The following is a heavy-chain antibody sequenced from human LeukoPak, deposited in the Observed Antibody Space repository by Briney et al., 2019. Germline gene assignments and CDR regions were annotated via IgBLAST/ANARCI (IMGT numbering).Heavy chain of an antibody. V-gene: IGHV4-4*07. J-gene: IGHJ3*02. Sequence: SETLSLTCTVSGGSISSYYWSWIRQPDGKGLEWIGRIYTSGSTNYNPSLKSRVTMSVDTSKNQFSLKLSSVTAADTAVYYCARDRLYGDAFDIWGQGTMVTVSS. CDR2: IYTSGST. CDR3: ARDRLYGDAFDI. D-gene: IGHD2-2*02. CDR1: GGSISSYY.